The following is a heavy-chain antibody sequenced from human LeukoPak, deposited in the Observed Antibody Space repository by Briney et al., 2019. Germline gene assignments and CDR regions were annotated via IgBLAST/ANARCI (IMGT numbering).Heavy chain of an antibody. CDR2: SSSSSSYI. CDR3: ARGIDDGAGFDY. CDR1: GFTFSSYS. J-gene: IGHJ4*02. D-gene: IGHD1-26*01. V-gene: IGHV3-21*01. Sequence: GGSLRLSCAASGFTFSSYSMNWVRRAPGKGLEWVSSSSSSSSYIYYADSVKGRFTISRDNAKNSLYLQMNSLRAEDTAVYYCARGIDDGAGFDYWGQGTLVTVSS.